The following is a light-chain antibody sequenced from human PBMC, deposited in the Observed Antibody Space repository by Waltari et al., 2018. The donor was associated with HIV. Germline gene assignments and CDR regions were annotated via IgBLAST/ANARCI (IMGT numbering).Light chain of an antibody. Sequence: QSVLTQPPSTSGTPGQKVTISCSGSSSNIGTNNVYWYHKLPGTAPKLLIYKNDQRPSGVPDRFSGSKSGASASLAIIGLRSGDEGDYYCAGWDESLSGVIFGGGTKLSVL. CDR1: SSNIGTNN. CDR3: AGWDESLSGVI. V-gene: IGLV1-47*01. CDR2: KND. J-gene: IGLJ2*01.